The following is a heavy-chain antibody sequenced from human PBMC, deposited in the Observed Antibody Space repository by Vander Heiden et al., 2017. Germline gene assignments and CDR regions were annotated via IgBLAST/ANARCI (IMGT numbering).Heavy chain of an antibody. V-gene: IGHV4-59*01. CDR2: LYSSGNT. CDR1: GASISSYY. J-gene: IGHJ6*02. Sequence: QVQLQESGPGLVKPSETLSLTCSVSGASISSYYWTWIRQTPGKGLEWIGFLYSSGNTKYNPSLKSRINISVDTSKNQFSLKLNYVTAADTAVYFCARAFCGGDCYYYFYALDVWGQGTTVTVSS. CDR3: ARAFCGGDCYYYFYALDV. D-gene: IGHD2-21*02.